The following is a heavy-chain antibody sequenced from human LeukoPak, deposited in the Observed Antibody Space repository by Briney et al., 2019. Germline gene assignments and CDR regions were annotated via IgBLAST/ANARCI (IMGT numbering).Heavy chain of an antibody. CDR3: AREYYGDYYFDY. CDR1: GFTFSDYY. V-gene: IGHV3-11*04. CDR2: ISSSGSTI. D-gene: IGHD4-17*01. J-gene: IGHJ4*02. Sequence: GGSLRLSCAASGFTFSDYYMSWIRQAPGKGLEWVSYISSSGSTIYYADSVKGRFTISRDNAKNTLFLQMNSLRAEDTAVYYCAREYYGDYYFDYWGQGTLVTVSS.